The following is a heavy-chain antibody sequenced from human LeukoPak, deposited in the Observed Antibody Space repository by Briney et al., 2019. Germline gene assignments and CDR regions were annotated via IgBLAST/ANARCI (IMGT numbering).Heavy chain of an antibody. CDR2: ISYEASTT. D-gene: IGHD1-26*01. J-gene: IGHJ4*02. CDR3: AKEGPGNYYSAYFDS. CDR1: GFTFRNYG. V-gene: IGHV3-30*18. Sequence: GGSLRLSCAASGFTFRNYGMQWVRQAPGKGLEWVAVISYEASTTYYADSVKGRFTISRDNSRNTLSLQMNGLRPEDTAVYYCAKEGPGNYYSAYFDSWGQGTLVTVSA.